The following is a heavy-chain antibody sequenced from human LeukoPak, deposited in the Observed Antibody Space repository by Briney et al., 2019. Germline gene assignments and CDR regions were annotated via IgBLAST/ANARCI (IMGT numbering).Heavy chain of an antibody. CDR1: GFTFDDYA. D-gene: IGHD6-13*01. V-gene: IGHV3-9*01. CDR3: ARFPYSSSWYYFDY. J-gene: IGHJ4*02. CDR2: ISWNSGSI. Sequence: AGGSLRLSCAASGFTFDDYAMHWVRQAPGKGLEWVSGISWNSGSIGYADSVKGRFTISRDNAKNSLYLQMNSLRAEDTAVYYCARFPYSSSWYYFDYWGQGTLVTVSS.